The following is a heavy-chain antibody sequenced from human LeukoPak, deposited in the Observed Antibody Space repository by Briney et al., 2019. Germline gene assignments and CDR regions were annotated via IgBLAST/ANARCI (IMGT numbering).Heavy chain of an antibody. J-gene: IGHJ3*01. CDR1: GYIFSNYA. Sequence: GASVKVSCKASGYIFSNYAVSWVRQAPGHGLEWMGWVSTYNGKTNYAQKSQDRVTMTTDTSTRIVYMDLRSLRSDDTAMYYCARDQSGHPLEDAFEVWGQGTMVIVSS. CDR3: ARDQSGHPLEDAFEV. D-gene: IGHD1-26*01. CDR2: VSTYNGKT. V-gene: IGHV1-18*01.